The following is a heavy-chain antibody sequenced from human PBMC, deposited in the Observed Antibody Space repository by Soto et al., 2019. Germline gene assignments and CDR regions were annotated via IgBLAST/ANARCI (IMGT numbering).Heavy chain of an antibody. CDR1: GFTFSSYA. CDR2: ISGSGGST. D-gene: IGHD6-13*01. J-gene: IGHJ6*02. Sequence: EVQLLESGGGLVQPGGSLRLSCAASGFTFSSYAMSWVRQAPGKGLEWVSAISGSGGSTYYADSVKGRFTISRDNSKNTRYPQMKSLRAQDTAVYYCAKKMSSSSWYCYYGMDVWGQGTTVTVSS. CDR3: AKKMSSSSWYCYYGMDV. V-gene: IGHV3-23*01.